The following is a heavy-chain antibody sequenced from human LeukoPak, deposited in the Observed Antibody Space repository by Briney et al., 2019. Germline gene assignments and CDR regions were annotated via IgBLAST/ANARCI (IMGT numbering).Heavy chain of an antibody. Sequence: GGSLRLSCAASGLTFSSYAMSWVRQAPGKGLEWVSGTSGSGRSIHYADSVKGRFTISRDNSKNTLYLQMNCLRADDTAVYYCAKDMNSWRDGSGLGDYFDYWGQGTLVTVSS. V-gene: IGHV3-23*01. J-gene: IGHJ4*02. D-gene: IGHD6-19*01. CDR3: AKDMNSWRDGSGLGDYFDY. CDR1: GLTFSSYA. CDR2: TSGSGRSI.